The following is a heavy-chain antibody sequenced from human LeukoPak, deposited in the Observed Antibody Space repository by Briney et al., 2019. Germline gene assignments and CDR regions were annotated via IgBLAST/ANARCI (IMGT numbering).Heavy chain of an antibody. V-gene: IGHV3-23*01. Sequence: PGGSLRLSCAASGFTFSSYAMSWVRQAPGKGLEWVSAISGSGGSTYYADSVKGRFTISRDNSKNTLYLQMNSLRAEGTAVYYCAKADSYGSGALDYWGQGTLVTVSS. CDR2: ISGSGGST. D-gene: IGHD3-10*01. CDR1: GFTFSSYA. CDR3: AKADSYGSGALDY. J-gene: IGHJ4*02.